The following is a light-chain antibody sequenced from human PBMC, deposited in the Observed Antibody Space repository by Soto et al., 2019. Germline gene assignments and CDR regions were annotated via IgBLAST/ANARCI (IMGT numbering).Light chain of an antibody. CDR2: EVS. J-gene: IGLJ1*01. CDR1: SSDVGSSNL. Sequence: QSVLTQPASVSGSPGQSITFSCTGTSSDVGSSNLVSWYQQHPGKAPKLLIYEVSKRPSGVSNRFSGSKSGNTASLTISGLQAGDEADYYCCSYAGSSTHVFGTGTKVTVL. CDR3: CSYAGSSTHV. V-gene: IGLV2-23*02.